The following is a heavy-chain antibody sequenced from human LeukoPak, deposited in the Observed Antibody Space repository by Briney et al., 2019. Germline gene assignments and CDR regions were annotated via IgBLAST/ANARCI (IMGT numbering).Heavy chain of an antibody. V-gene: IGHV1-46*01. CDR1: GYTFTSYY. D-gene: IGHD5-24*01. J-gene: IGHJ5*02. Sequence: ASVKVSCKASGYTFTSYYMHWVRQAPGQGLGWMGIINPSGGTTEYGQTFEGRISLSRDTSTRTACMELGSVRSEDTASYYCATDHSMANTAWWFDPWGQGTLVTVSS. CDR2: INPSGGTT. CDR3: ATDHSMANTAWWFDP.